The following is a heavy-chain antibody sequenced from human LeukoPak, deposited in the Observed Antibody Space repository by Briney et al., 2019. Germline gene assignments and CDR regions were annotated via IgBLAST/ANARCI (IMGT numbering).Heavy chain of an antibody. Sequence: SETLSLTCTVSGGSISSHYWSWIRQPPGKGLEWIGYIYYSGSTNYNPSLKSRVTISVDTSKNQFSLKLSSVTAADTAVYYCARASPYDYYDSSGYSPGGLDYWGQGTLVTVSS. J-gene: IGHJ4*02. V-gene: IGHV4-59*11. CDR1: GGSISSHY. CDR2: IYYSGST. D-gene: IGHD3-22*01. CDR3: ARASPYDYYDSSGYSPGGLDY.